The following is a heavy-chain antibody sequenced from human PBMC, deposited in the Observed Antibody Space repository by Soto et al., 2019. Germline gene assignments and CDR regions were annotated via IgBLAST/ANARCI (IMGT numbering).Heavy chain of an antibody. D-gene: IGHD6-19*01. CDR3: ARDDEQWLGHYYGMDV. V-gene: IGHV3-7*05. CDR1: GFTFSSYW. J-gene: IGHJ6*02. Sequence: LRLSCAASGFTFSSYWMSWVRQAPGKGLEWVANIKQDGSEKYYVDSVKGRFTISRDNAKNSLYLQMNSLRAEDTAVYYCARDDEQWLGHYYGMDVWGQGTTVTVSS. CDR2: IKQDGSEK.